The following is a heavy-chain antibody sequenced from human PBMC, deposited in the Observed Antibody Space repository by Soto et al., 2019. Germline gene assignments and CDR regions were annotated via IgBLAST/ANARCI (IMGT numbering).Heavy chain of an antibody. D-gene: IGHD2-15*01. J-gene: IGHJ4*02. V-gene: IGHV3-66*01. CDR2: IASGDRT. CDR3: ASGYCSGGSCYPAY. CDR1: GFTVSRNY. Sequence: GGSLRLSCAASGFTVSRNYMTWVRQAPGEGPEWVSTIASGDRTYYGDSVKGRFTISRDNSKNTLYLQMNSLRADDTAVYYCASGYCSGGSCYPAYWGQGTLVTVSS.